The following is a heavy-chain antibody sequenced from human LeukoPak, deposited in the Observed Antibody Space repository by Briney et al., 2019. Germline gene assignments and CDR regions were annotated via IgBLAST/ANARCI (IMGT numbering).Heavy chain of an antibody. CDR1: GGSFSGYY. CDR3: ARGRITLYRAQRTTVTTLGMDV. D-gene: IGHD4-17*01. V-gene: IGHV4-34*01. CDR2: INHSGST. J-gene: IGHJ6*02. Sequence: SETLSLTCAVYGGSFSGYYWSWIRHPPGKGREGCGEINHSGSTNYNPSLKSRVNISVDTSKNQFSLKLSSVTGADTAVYYCARGRITLYRAQRTTVTTLGMDVWGQGTTVTVSS.